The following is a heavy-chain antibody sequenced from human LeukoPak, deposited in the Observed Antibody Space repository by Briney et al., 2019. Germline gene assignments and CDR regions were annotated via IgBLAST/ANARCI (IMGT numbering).Heavy chain of an antibody. J-gene: IGHJ4*02. CDR3: ARVSYDSSGSWSVDY. D-gene: IGHD3-22*01. CDR2: INPNSGGT. CDR1: GYTFTGYY. V-gene: IGHV1-2*02. Sequence: ASVKVSCKASGYTFTGYYMHWVRQAPGQGLEWMGWINPNSGGTNYAQKFQGRVTMTRDTSISTAYMELSRLRSDDTAVYYCARVSYDSSGSWSVDYWGQGTLVTVSS.